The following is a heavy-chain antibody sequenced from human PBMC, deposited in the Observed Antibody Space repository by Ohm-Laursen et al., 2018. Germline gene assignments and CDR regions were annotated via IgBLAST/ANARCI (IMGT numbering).Heavy chain of an antibody. Sequence: SSLRLSCAAPGFTFSTYGMHWVRQAPGKGLEWMTLILYDGRNEYYADSVKGRFTISRDNSKNTLYLQMNSLRVEDTAVYYCARDLGKTRYFDLWGRGTLVTVSS. J-gene: IGHJ2*01. CDR1: GFTFSTYG. V-gene: IGHV3-30*12. CDR2: ILYDGRNE. CDR3: ARDLGKTRYFDL.